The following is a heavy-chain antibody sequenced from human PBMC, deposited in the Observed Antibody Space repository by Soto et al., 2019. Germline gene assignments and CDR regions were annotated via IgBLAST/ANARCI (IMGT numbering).Heavy chain of an antibody. J-gene: IGHJ4*02. V-gene: IGHV4-39*01. Sequence: PSETLSLTCTVSGGSISSSSYYWGWIRQPPGKGLEWIGSIYYSGSTYYNPSLKSRVTISVDTSKNQFSLKLSSVTAADTAVYYCARRRYYDSSGYLAFDYWGQGTLVTVSS. CDR2: IYYSGST. CDR3: ARRRYYDSSGYLAFDY. D-gene: IGHD3-22*01. CDR1: GGSISSSSYY.